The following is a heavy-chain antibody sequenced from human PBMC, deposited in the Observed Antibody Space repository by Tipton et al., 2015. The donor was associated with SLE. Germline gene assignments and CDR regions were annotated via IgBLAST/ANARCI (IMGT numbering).Heavy chain of an antibody. J-gene: IGHJ5*02. Sequence: TLSLTCAVSGYSISSGYFWGWIRQPPGKGLEWFGSIHHSGSTFYKSSLKSRVTISMDTSKNQMSLKLSSVTAADTAAYYCARLAEYSVSSWFDPWGQGTLVTVSS. CDR1: GYSISSGYF. CDR3: ARLAEYSVSSWFDP. CDR2: IHHSGST. V-gene: IGHV4-38-2*01. D-gene: IGHD5/OR15-5a*01.